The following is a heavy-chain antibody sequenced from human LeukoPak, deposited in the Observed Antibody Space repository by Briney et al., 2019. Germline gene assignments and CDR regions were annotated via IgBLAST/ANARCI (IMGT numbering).Heavy chain of an antibody. CDR2: IIPILGIA. CDR3: ARAVQRYGDYECFDY. CDR1: GGTFSSYA. D-gene: IGHD4-17*01. J-gene: IGHJ4*02. V-gene: IGHV1-69*04. Sequence: SVKVSCKASGGTFSSYAISWVRQAPGQGLEWMGRIIPILGIANYAQKFQGRVAITADKSTSTAYMELSSLRSEDTAVYYCARAVQRYGDYECFDYWGQGTLVTVSS.